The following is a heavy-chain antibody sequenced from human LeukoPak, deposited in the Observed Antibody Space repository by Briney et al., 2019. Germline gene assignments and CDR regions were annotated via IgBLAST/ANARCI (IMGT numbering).Heavy chain of an antibody. CDR1: GFTFSSYG. Sequence: GGSLRLSCAASGFTFSSYGMHWVRQAPGKGLEWVAVIWYDGSNKYYADSVKGRFTIFRDNSKNTLYLQMNSLRAEDTAVYYCARERLWFGELFYGMDVWGKGTTVTVSS. D-gene: IGHD3-10*01. CDR2: IWYDGSNK. V-gene: IGHV3-33*01. J-gene: IGHJ6*04. CDR3: ARERLWFGELFYGMDV.